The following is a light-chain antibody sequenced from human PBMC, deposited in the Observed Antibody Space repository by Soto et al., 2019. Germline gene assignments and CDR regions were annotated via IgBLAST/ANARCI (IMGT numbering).Light chain of an antibody. V-gene: IGLV1-40*01. CDR1: GSNIGAGSD. J-gene: IGLJ1*01. CDR2: GNN. CDR3: KSYAISLSGWV. Sequence: QSVLTQPPSVSGAPGQRVTISCTGSGSNIGAGSDVPWYQQLPGTAPKLLVYGNNNRPSGVPNRFSGSKSATSASLAITGLQAEDEADYYCKSYAISLSGWVFGTGTKVTVL.